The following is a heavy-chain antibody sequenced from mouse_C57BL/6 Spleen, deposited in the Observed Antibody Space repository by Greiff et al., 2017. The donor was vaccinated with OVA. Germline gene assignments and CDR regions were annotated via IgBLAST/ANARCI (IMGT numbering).Heavy chain of an antibody. CDR3: ASGTGDFDY. D-gene: IGHD4-1*01. V-gene: IGHV5-17*01. CDR2: ISSGSSTI. CDR1: GFTFSDYG. Sequence: EVKLMESGGGLVKPGGSLKLSCAASGFTFSDYGMHWVRQAPEKGLEWVAYISSGSSTIYYADTVKGRFTISRDNAKNTLFLQMTSLRSEDTAMYYCASGTGDFDYWGQGTTLTVSS. J-gene: IGHJ2*01.